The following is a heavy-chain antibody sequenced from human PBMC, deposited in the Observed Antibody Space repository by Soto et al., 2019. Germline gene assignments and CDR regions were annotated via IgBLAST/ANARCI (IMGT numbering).Heavy chain of an antibody. CDR2: ISAYNGNT. CDR3: ARPRGSCIRKAAFDI. CDR1: GYTFTSYG. V-gene: IGHV1-18*01. D-gene: IGHD1-20*01. J-gene: IGHJ3*02. Sequence: ASVKVSCKASGYTFTSYGIRWVRQAPGQGLEWMGWISAYNGNTNYAQKLQGRVTMTTDTSTSTAFMELRRLRSDATAVHYFARPRGSCIRKAAFDIWGQGTMVTVSS.